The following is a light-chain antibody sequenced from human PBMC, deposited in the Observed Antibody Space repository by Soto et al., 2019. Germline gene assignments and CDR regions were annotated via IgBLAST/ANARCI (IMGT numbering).Light chain of an antibody. CDR3: QQYYTTPRT. CDR1: QSVLHSSNNQDY. V-gene: IGKV4-1*01. Sequence: DIVMTQSPDSLAVSLGERATINCRSSQSVLHSSNNQDYLAWYQQKPGQPPKLLIYWASTRGSGVPDRFSGSGSGTAFTLTISSLQAEDVAVYYCQQYYTTPRTFGQGTKVEIK. J-gene: IGKJ1*01. CDR2: WAS.